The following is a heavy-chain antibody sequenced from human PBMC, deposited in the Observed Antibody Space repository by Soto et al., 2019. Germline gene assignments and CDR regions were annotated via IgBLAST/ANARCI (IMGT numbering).Heavy chain of an antibody. V-gene: IGHV3-30-3*01. D-gene: IGHD2-21*02. Sequence: PGESLRLSCAASGFTFSSYSMHWVRQAPGKGLEWVAVISYDGSNKYYADSVKGRFTISRDNSKNTLYLQMNSLRAEDTAVYYWARDGFIVVVTAEIYYGMDVWGQGTTVTVSS. CDR3: ARDGFIVVVTAEIYYGMDV. J-gene: IGHJ6*02. CDR2: ISYDGSNK. CDR1: GFTFSSYS.